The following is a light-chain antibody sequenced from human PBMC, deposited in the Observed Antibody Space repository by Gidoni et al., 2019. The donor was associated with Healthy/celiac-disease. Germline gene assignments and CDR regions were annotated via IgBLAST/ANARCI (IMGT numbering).Light chain of an antibody. Sequence: DIQMTQSPSSLSASVGDRVTITCRASQSISSYLNWYQQKPGKAPKLLIYAASSLQSGVPSRFSGSGSGTDFTLTISSLQPEDFATYYCQQGYSTPPTFGQETKVEIK. CDR3: QQGYSTPPT. J-gene: IGKJ1*01. CDR1: QSISSY. CDR2: AAS. V-gene: IGKV1-39*01.